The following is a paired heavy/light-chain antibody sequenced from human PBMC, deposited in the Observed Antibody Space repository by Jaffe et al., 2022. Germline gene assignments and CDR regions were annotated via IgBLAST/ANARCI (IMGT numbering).Heavy chain of an antibody. Sequence: QLQLQESGSGLVKPSQTLSLTCAVSDDSMNNNAYAWSWIRQPPGKGLEWIGYIYYGGGTHYSPSLGSRVTISQDRSKRLFSLEVRSVTAADTAVYYCARVPFTSIAVNTFDVWGQGTMVTVSS. CDR1: DDSMNNNAYA. CDR2: IYYGGGT. V-gene: IGHV4-30-2*01. D-gene: IGHD2-21*01. J-gene: IGHJ3*01. CDR3: ARVPFTSIAVNTFDV.
Light chain of an antibody. CDR2: EVS. CDR1: SRDVGGYDF. J-gene: IGLJ1*01. CDR3: SSYAGNNIFV. V-gene: IGLV2-8*01. Sequence: QSALTQPPSASGSPGQSVTISCTGTSRDVGGYDFVSWYQQHPGKAPKLTIYEVSKRPSGVPDRFRGSKSGNTASLTVSGLQADDEADYYCSSYAGNNIFVFGGGTKVSVL.